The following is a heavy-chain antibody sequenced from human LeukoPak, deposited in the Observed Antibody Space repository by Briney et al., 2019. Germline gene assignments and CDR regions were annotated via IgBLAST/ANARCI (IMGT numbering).Heavy chain of an antibody. CDR3: ARVKRDCSGGTCYSYDY. CDR2: ISSNGDFT. Sequence: GGSLRLSCVASRFTFNTYAVNWVRQAPGKGLEWVSAISSNGDFTYYADSVRGRFTISRDNSKNTVFLQMNGLRAEYTAVYYCARVKRDCSGGTCYSYDYWGQGTLVTVSS. D-gene: IGHD2-15*01. CDR1: RFTFNTYA. J-gene: IGHJ4*02. V-gene: IGHV3-23*01.